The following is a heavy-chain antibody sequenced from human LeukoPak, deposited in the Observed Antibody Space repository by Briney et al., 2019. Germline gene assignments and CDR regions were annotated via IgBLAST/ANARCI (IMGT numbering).Heavy chain of an antibody. CDR3: ARHNDRNGTRL. D-gene: IGHD3-22*01. CDR2: IYYSGST. CDR1: SGSIYSNTYF. Sequence: SETLSLTCTVSSGSIYSNTYFWGWIRQPPGKGLEWIGSIYYSGSTYYNPSFMSRVSISIDPSKNQFSLNLSSVTAADTAVYYCARHNDRNGTRLWGQGTLVTVSA. V-gene: IGHV4-39*01. J-gene: IGHJ4*02.